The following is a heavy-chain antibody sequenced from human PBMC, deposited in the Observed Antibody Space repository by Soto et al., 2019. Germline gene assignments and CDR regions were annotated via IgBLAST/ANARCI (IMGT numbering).Heavy chain of an antibody. J-gene: IGHJ4*02. Sequence: QVQLQESGPGVVKPSGTLSLTCAVSGGSVSSDYWWSWVRLPPGKGLEWIGEIYHSGRTNYNPSLTSRVTISLDKSKNQLSLILNSVTAADTAVYYCARVRPAYGGNLDYWGQGTLVTVSS. CDR3: ARVRPAYGGNLDY. D-gene: IGHD3-16*01. CDR2: IYHSGRT. CDR1: GGSVSSDYW. V-gene: IGHV4-4*02.